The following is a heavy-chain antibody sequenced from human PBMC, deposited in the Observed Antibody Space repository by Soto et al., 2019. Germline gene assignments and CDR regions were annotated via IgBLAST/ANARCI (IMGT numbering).Heavy chain of an antibody. CDR1: GFTFNTYW. Sequence: EVQLVESGGGLVQPGGSLRLSCAASGFTFNTYWMTRVRQAPGKGLEWVANIKQDGSETYYVDSVKGRFTISRDNAKNSLYLQMNSLRAEDTAVYYCARDPPYGSGTSQNYGMDVWGQGTTVTVSS. J-gene: IGHJ6*02. D-gene: IGHD3-10*01. CDR2: IKQDGSET. CDR3: ARDPPYGSGTSQNYGMDV. V-gene: IGHV3-7*04.